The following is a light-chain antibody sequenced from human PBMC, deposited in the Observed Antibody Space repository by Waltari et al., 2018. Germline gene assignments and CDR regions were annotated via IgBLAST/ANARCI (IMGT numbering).Light chain of an antibody. J-gene: IGKJ1*01. CDR3: QQYRTFHWT. V-gene: IGKV1-5*03. CDR1: ENINNW. CDR2: KSS. Sequence: DIQMTQSPSTLSASVGDRVTITCRASENINNWLAWYQQKPGKAPSLLIYKSSSLQSGVPGRLSGSGSGTEFTLTINSLQLDDSATYHCQQYRTFHWTFGQGTKVEIK.